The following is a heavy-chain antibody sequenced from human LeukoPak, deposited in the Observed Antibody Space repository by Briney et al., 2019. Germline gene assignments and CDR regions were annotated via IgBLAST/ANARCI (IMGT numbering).Heavy chain of an antibody. CDR2: ISSSSSYI. V-gene: IGHV3-21*01. J-gene: IGHJ4*02. D-gene: IGHD2/OR15-2a*01. CDR3: ARALSAGFDY. CDR1: GFTFSSYG. Sequence: PGGSLRLSCAASGFTFSSYGMYWVRQAPGKGLEWVSSISSSSSYIYYADSVKGRFTISRDNAKNSLYLQMNSLRAEDTAVYYCARALSAGFDYWGQGTLVTVSS.